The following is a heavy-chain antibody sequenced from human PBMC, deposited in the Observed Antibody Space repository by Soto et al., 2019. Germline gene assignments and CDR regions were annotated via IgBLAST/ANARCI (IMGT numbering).Heavy chain of an antibody. CDR2: ITSSGGAT. V-gene: IGHV3-23*01. CDR3: AKDGAATGTHYYAMDV. Sequence: EVQVLESGGGLVQPGGSLRLSCAASGFTFSSLPMNWVRQAPGKGLEWVSTITSSGGATYYADSVRGRFTISRDNSNNILYLEMNSLSADDTGLYYCAKDGAATGTHYYAMDVWGQGTTVTVSS. J-gene: IGHJ6*02. CDR1: GFTFSSLP. D-gene: IGHD6-13*01.